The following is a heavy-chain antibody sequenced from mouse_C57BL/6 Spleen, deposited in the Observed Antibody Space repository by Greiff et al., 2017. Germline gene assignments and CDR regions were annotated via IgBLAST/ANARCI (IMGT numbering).Heavy chain of an antibody. Sequence: QVQLKESGAELARPGASVKLSCKASGYTFTSYGISWVKQRTGQGLEWIGEIYPRSGNTYYNEKFKGKVTLTADKSSSTAYMELRSLTSEDSAVYFCARGYGSSLRFAYWGQGTLVTVSA. J-gene: IGHJ3*01. CDR1: GYTFTSYG. CDR3: ARGYGSSLRFAY. CDR2: IYPRSGNT. V-gene: IGHV1-81*01. D-gene: IGHD1-1*01.